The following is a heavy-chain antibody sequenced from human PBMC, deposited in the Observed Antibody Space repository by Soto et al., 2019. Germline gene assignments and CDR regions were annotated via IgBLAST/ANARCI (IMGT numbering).Heavy chain of an antibody. V-gene: IGHV3-33*01. D-gene: IGHD3-10*01. J-gene: IGHJ4*02. CDR1: GFTFGSYG. CDR3: ARVGGSGSYTVDY. CDR2: IWYDGSNK. Sequence: QVQLVESGGGVVQPGRSLRLSCVASGFTFGSYGMHWVRQAPGKGLEWVALIWYDGSNKYYADSVKGRFTISRDNSKNTLYLQMNSLRAEDTAVYYCARVGGSGSYTVDYWGQGTLVTVSS.